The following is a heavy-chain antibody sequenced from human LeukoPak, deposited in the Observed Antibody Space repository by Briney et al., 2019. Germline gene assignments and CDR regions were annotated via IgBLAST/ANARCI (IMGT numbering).Heavy chain of an antibody. Sequence: ASVKVSCKTSGYTFTKYGISWVRQAPGQGLEWGGWVSAYNRNTSYAQKLQGRVTMTTDTSTSTAYMEVRNLRSDDTAIYYCVIDRSFTSGWYPRGYFDYWGQGTLVTVSS. D-gene: IGHD6-19*01. J-gene: IGHJ4*02. CDR1: GYTFTKYG. CDR3: VIDRSFTSGWYPRGYFDY. V-gene: IGHV1-18*01. CDR2: VSAYNRNT.